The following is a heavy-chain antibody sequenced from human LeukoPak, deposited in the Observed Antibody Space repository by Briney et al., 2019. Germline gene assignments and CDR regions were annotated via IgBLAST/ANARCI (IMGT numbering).Heavy chain of an antibody. CDR2: IYYSRST. V-gene: IGHV4-39*01. Sequence: SETLSLTCTVSGGSVSSSSYYWGWIRQPPGKGLEWIGSIYYSRSTYYNPSLKSRVTISVDTSKNQFSLKLSSVTAADTAVYYCARLSAPRYYYDSSGYYNIDYWGQGTLVTVSS. CDR3: ARLSAPRYYYDSSGYYNIDY. CDR1: GGSVSSSSYY. D-gene: IGHD3-22*01. J-gene: IGHJ4*02.